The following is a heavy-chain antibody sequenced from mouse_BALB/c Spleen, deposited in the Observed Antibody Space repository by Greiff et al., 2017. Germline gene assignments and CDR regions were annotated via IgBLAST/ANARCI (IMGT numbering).Heavy chain of an antibody. J-gene: IGHJ4*01. CDR3: ASLYYDYDPYAMDY. CDR2: ISSGSSTI. V-gene: IGHV5-17*02. CDR1: GFTFSSFG. D-gene: IGHD2-4*01. Sequence: EVKLVESGGGLVQPGGSRKLSCAASGFTFSSFGMHWVRQAPEKGLEWVAYISSGSSTIYYADTVKGRFTISRDNPKNTLFLQMTSLRSEDMAMYYCASLYYDYDPYAMDYWGQGTSVTVSS.